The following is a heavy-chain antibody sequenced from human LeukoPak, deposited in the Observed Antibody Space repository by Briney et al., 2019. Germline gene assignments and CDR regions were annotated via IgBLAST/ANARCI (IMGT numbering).Heavy chain of an antibody. CDR2: INHSGST. V-gene: IGHV4-34*01. CDR1: GGSFSGYY. Sequence: KPSETLSLTCAVYGGSFSGYYWSWIRQPPGKGLEWIGEINHSGSTNYNPSLKSRVTISVDTSKNQFSLKLSSVTAADTAVYYCARGPARQWLVRSPFDYWGQGTLVTVSS. CDR3: ARGPARQWLVRSPFDY. J-gene: IGHJ4*02. D-gene: IGHD6-19*01.